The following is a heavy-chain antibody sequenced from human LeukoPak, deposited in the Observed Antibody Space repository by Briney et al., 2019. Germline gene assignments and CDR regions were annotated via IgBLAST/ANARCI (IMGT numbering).Heavy chain of an antibody. CDR1: GYTFTGYY. V-gene: IGHV1-2*02. J-gene: IGHJ5*02. Sequence: ASVKVSCKASGYTFTGYYMNWVRQAPGQALGWMGWINPNSGRTNYAHNFQGRVTLTGDPSISTAYMELTGLTSNDTGVYYCARTREYSSTWFFPPFDPWGQGTLVTVSS. CDR3: ARTREYSSTWFFPPFDP. CDR2: INPNSGRT. D-gene: IGHD6-13*01.